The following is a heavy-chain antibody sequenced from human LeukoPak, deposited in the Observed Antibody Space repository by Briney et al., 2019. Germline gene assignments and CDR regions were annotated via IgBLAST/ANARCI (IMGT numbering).Heavy chain of an antibody. J-gene: IGHJ4*02. Sequence: ASVRVSCKVSGYSLTGLSKYWVRQAPGKGLEWMGSFDLDGGETVYAQKFEGRVTMTEDTSTDTVYMELSSLRSDNTAVYFCAMGDPYQLLEEWGQGTLVTVSS. V-gene: IGHV1-24*01. CDR2: FDLDGGET. CDR3: AMGDPYQLLEE. CDR1: GYSLTGLS. D-gene: IGHD2-2*01.